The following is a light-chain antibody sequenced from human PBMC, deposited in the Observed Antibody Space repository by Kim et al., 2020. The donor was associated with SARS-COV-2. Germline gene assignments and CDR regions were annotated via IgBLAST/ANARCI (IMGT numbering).Light chain of an antibody. J-gene: IGKJ2*03. CDR2: WAY. CDR1: QTIVNNKNNKIN. Sequence: ERATLSYSSTQTIVNNKNNKINLAWNKQKPGQPPKVLIYWAYAREPGVPDRFSGSGSGTIFTITISSLQAEDVAVYYCHNYYSSPPSFGQGTKMEI. V-gene: IGKV4-1*01. CDR3: HNYYSSPPS.